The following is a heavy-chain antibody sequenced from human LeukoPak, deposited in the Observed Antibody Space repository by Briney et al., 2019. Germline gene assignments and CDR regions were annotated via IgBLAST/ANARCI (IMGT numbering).Heavy chain of an antibody. CDR1: GFTFSSYS. CDR2: ISSSSSYI. D-gene: IGHD3-22*01. CDR3: ARDLPYDSSGYYYFRETEAPDIDLDHYYYGMDV. V-gene: IGHV3-21*01. J-gene: IGHJ6*02. Sequence: PGGSLRLSCAASGFTFSSYSMNWVRQAPGKGLEWVSSISSSSSYIYYADSVKGRFTISRDNAKNSLYLQMNSLRAEDTAVYYCARDLPYDSSGYYYFRETEAPDIDLDHYYYGMDVWGQGTTVTVSS.